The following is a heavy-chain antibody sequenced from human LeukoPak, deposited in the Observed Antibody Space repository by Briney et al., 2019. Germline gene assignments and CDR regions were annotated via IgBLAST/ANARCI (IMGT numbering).Heavy chain of an antibody. CDR2: IYSGGST. CDR3: ASTTYYYDSSGYQAVGLVEY. D-gene: IGHD3-22*01. J-gene: IGHJ4*02. Sequence: GGSLRLSCAASGFTVSSNYMSWVRQTPGKGLEWVSVIYSGGSTYYADSVKGRFTISRDNSKNTLYLQMNSLRAEDTAVYYCASTTYYYDSSGYQAVGLVEYWGQGTLVTVSS. V-gene: IGHV3-53*01. CDR1: GFTVSSNY.